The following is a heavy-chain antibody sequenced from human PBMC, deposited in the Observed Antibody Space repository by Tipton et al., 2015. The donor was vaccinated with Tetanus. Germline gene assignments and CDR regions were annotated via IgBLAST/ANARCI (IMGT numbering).Heavy chain of an antibody. Sequence: QLVQSGAEVKKPGESLQTSCKSSGYIFNNFWIGWVRQMPGRGLEWIGLIYPGDSRVIYSPSFQGHVTLSADKSITTAYLQWNSLKASDTAMYYCARTGSPFDYWGQGTPVTVSS. V-gene: IGHV5-51*01. CDR3: ARTGSPFDY. CDR2: IYPGDSRV. CDR1: GYIFNNFW. D-gene: IGHD3-10*01. J-gene: IGHJ4*02.